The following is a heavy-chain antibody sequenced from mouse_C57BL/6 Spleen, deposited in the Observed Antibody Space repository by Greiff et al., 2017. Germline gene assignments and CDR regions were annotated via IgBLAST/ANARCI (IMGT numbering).Heavy chain of an antibody. Sequence: QVTLKVSGPGLLQSSQTLSLTCSFSGFSLSTSGMGVSWIRQPSGKGLEWLAHIYWDDDKRYNPSLKSRRTISKDTSRNQIFLKITSGDTADTATYYCARSLDSSGSMDYWGQGTSVTVSS. CDR1: GFSLSTSGMG. CDR2: IYWDDDK. CDR3: ARSLDSSGSMDY. D-gene: IGHD3-2*02. V-gene: IGHV8-12*01. J-gene: IGHJ4*01.